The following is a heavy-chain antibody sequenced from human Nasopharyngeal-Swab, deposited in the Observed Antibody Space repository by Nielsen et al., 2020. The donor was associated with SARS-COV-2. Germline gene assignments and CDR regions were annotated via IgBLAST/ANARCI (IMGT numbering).Heavy chain of an antibody. CDR3: AGDGAYSGYDWTY. CDR2: VSYRGST. V-gene: IGHV4-39*07. D-gene: IGHD5-12*01. Sequence: SCTVSGGSITSTSHYWGWIHQPPGKGLEWIGCVSYRGSTYHNPSLKSRVTVSVDTSKNQFSLKLTSLTAADTAVYYCAGDGAYSGYDWTYWGQGTLVTVSS. CDR1: GGSITSTSHY. J-gene: IGHJ4*02.